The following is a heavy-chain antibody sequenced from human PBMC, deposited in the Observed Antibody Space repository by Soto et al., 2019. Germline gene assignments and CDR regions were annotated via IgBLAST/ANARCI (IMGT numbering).Heavy chain of an antibody. CDR2: INHSGST. D-gene: IGHD4-17*01. Sequence: SETLSLTCAVYGGSFSGYYWSWIRQPPGKGLEWIGEINHSGSTNYNPSLKSRVTISVDTSKNQLSLKLSSVTAADTAVYYCARALTTADYWGQGTLVTVSS. V-gene: IGHV4-34*01. CDR1: GGSFSGYY. CDR3: ARALTTADY. J-gene: IGHJ4*02.